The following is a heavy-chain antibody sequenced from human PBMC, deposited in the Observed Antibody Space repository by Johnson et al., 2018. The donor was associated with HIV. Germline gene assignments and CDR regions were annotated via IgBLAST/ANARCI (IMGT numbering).Heavy chain of an antibody. CDR3: ARTRKYTSGPPCAFDF. J-gene: IGHJ3*01. CDR1: GFTVISNY. CDR2: IYSGGST. D-gene: IGHD3-22*01. Sequence: VQLVESGGGLIQPGKSLRLSCAASGFTVISNYMTWVRQIPGKGLEWVSVIYSGGSTYYADSVKGRFTISRDNPKNTLYLQMNSLRADDTAVYYCARTRKYTSGPPCAFDFWGQGTMVTVSS. V-gene: IGHV3-53*01.